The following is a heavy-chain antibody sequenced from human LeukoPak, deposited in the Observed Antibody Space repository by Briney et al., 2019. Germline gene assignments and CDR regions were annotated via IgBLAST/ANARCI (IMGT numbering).Heavy chain of an antibody. CDR1: GFTFSDHY. J-gene: IGHJ3*02. CDR3: ASPVGATTVRAFDI. CDR2: IRNKAQSYTT. D-gene: IGHD1-26*01. Sequence: GGSLRLSCAASGFTFSDHYMDWVRQAPGKGLEWVGRIRNKAQSYTTEYAASVKDRFTVSRDDSKNSLYLQMNSLKTEDTAVYYCASPVGATTVRAFDIWGQGTMVTVSS. V-gene: IGHV3-72*01.